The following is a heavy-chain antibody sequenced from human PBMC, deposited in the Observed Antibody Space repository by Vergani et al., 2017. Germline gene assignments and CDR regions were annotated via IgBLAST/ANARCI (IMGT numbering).Heavy chain of an antibody. J-gene: IGHJ5*02. Sequence: QVQLVQSGAEVKKPGASVKVSCKASGYTFTSYGISWVRQAPGQGLEWMGWISAYNGNTNYAQKLQGRVTMTTDTSTSTAYMELRSLRSDDTAVYYCASDQGSSTSWTFGESRFDPWGQGTLVTVSS. D-gene: IGHD2-2*01. CDR2: ISAYNGNT. CDR3: ASDQGSSTSWTFGESRFDP. V-gene: IGHV1-18*04. CDR1: GYTFTSYG.